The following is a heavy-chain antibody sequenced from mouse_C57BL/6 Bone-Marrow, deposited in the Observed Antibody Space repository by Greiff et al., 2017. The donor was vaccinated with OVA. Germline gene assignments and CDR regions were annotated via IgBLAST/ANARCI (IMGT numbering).Heavy chain of an antibody. CDR3: SNYYGSRFYAMDY. D-gene: IGHD1-1*01. Sequence: QVQLKESGSELRSPGSSVKLSCKDFDSEVFPIAYMSWVRQKPGHGFEWIGGILQSIGRTIYGEKFEDKATLVADTLSNTAYLELNSLPSEDSAIYYCSNYYGSRFYAMDYWGQGTSVTVSS. V-gene: IGHV15-2*01. CDR2: ILQSIGRT. CDR1: DSEVFPIAY. J-gene: IGHJ4*01.